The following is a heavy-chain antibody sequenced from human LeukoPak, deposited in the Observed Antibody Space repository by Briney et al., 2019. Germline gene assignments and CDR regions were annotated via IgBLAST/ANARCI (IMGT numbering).Heavy chain of an antibody. D-gene: IGHD2-2*01. CDR2: ISAYNGNT. CDR3: ARAIRCSSTSCRPPWYFDL. J-gene: IGHJ2*01. Sequence: ASVKVSCKASGYTFTSYGISWVRQAPGQGLEWMGWISAYNGNTNYAQKLQGRVTMTTDTSTSTAYMELRSLRSDDTAVYYCARAIRCSSTSCRPPWYFDLWGRGTLVTVSS. V-gene: IGHV1-18*01. CDR1: GYTFTSYG.